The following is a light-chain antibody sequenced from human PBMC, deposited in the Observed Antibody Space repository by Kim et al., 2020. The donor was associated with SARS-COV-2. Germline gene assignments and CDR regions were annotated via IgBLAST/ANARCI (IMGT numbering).Light chain of an antibody. Sequence: SVKLTCTLSSGHSSYDIAWHQQRPEKGPRYLMKRNSDGSHSKGDGIPDRFSGSSSGAERYLTISSLQSEDEADYYCQTWGTGIRVFGGGTKLTVL. CDR2: RNSDGSH. CDR3: QTWGTGIRV. CDR1: SGHSSYD. V-gene: IGLV4-69*01. J-gene: IGLJ3*02.